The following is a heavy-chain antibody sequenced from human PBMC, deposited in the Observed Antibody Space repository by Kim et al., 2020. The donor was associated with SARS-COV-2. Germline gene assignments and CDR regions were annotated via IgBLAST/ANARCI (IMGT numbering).Heavy chain of an antibody. J-gene: IGHJ6*02. Sequence: GGSLRLSCAASGFSFSSYWMSWVRQAPGKGLEWVANIKQDGSEKYYVDSVKGRFTISRDNAKNSLYLQMNTLRAEDTAVYYCARDDYYYGMDVWGQGTTVTVSS. CDR1: GFSFSSYW. CDR2: IKQDGSEK. V-gene: IGHV3-7*01. CDR3: ARDDYYYGMDV.